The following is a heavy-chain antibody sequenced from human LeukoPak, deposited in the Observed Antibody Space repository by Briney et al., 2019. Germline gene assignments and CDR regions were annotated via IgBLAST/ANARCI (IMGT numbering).Heavy chain of an antibody. J-gene: IGHJ4*02. CDR1: GGSISSYY. CDR2: IYTSGST. CDR3: ARVEMATNLGYFDY. V-gene: IGHV4-4*07. Sequence: PSETLSLTCTVSGGSISSYYWSCIRDSAGGGVGCIGRIYTSGSTNYNPSLKSRVTMSVDTSRNQFSLKLSSVTAADTAVYYCARVEMATNLGYFDYWGQGTLVTVSS. D-gene: IGHD5-24*01.